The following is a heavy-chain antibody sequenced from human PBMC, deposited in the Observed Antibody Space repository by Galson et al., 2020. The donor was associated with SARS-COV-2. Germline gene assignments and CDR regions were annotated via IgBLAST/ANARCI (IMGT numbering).Heavy chain of an antibody. D-gene: IGHD2-2*02. V-gene: IGHV3-64D*09. CDR2: INNDGRST. Sequence: GESLKISCSGSGFSFSTFAMHWVRQAPGKGLEYVSGINNDGRSTYSADSVKGRFTISRDNSENTVYLQMSSLRPDDTAVYFCVKGDFVIVPAAIRGEAFDIWGQGTMVTVSS. J-gene: IGHJ3*02. CDR1: GFSFSTFA. CDR3: VKGDFVIVPAAIRGEAFDI.